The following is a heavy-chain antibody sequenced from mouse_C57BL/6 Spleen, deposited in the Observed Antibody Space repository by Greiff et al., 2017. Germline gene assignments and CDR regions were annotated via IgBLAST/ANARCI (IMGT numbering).Heavy chain of an antibody. D-gene: IGHD4-1*01. CDR1: GYAFSSSW. Sequence: QVQLQQSGPELVKPGASVKISCKASGYAFSSSWMNWVKQRPGKGLEWIGRIYPGDGDTTYNGQFKGKATLTADKSSSTAYMQLSSLTSEYSAVYFCARSRDWDKYFDVWGTGTTVTVSS. CDR3: ARSRDWDKYFDV. J-gene: IGHJ1*03. V-gene: IGHV1-82*01. CDR2: IYPGDGDT.